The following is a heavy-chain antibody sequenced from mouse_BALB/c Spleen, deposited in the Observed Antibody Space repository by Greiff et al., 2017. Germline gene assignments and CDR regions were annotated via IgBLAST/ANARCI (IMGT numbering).Heavy chain of an antibody. CDR2: ISYSGST. CDR3: ARSGIYYGYDDGFAY. Sequence: VQLKESGPGLVKPSQSLSLTCTVTGYSITSDYAWNWIRQFPGNQLEWMGYISYSGSTSYNPSLKSRISITRDTSKNQFFLQLNSVTTEDTATYYCARSGIYYGYDDGFAYWGQGTLVTVSA. CDR1: GYSITSDYA. J-gene: IGHJ3*01. D-gene: IGHD2-2*01. V-gene: IGHV3-2*02.